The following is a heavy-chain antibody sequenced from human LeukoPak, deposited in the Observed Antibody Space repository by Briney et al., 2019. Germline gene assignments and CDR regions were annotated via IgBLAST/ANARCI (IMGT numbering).Heavy chain of an antibody. J-gene: IGHJ4*02. CDR2: IIPILGIA. V-gene: IGHV1-69*04. CDR3: AREVDTAMAFDY. Sequence: SVKVSCKASGGTFSSYAISWVRQAPGQGVEWMGRIIPILGIANYAQNFQGRVTITADKSTSTAYMELSSLRSEDTAVYYCAREVDTAMAFDYWGEGTLVTVFS. D-gene: IGHD5-18*01. CDR1: GGTFSSYA.